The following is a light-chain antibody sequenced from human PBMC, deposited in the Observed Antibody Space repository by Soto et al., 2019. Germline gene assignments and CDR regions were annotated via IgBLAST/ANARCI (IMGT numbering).Light chain of an antibody. CDR1: SSDVGGYNY. V-gene: IGLV2-11*01. CDR3: CSYAGSYTLHWV. J-gene: IGLJ3*02. Sequence: QSALTQPRSVSGSPGQSVTISCTGTSSDVGGYNYVSWYQQHPRKAPKLMIYDVSKRPSGVPDRFSGSKSGNTASLTISGLQAEDEADYYCCSYAGSYTLHWVFGGGTKLPVL. CDR2: DVS.